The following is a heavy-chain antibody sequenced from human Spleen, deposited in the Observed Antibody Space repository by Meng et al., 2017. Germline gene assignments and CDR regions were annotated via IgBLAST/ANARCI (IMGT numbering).Heavy chain of an antibody. Sequence: GESLKISCAASGFTVSSNYMSWVRQAPGKGLEWVSVIYSGGSTYYADSVKGRFTISRDNSKNTLYLQMNSLRAEDTAVYYCARDESGGSYFAGGTDYWGQGTLVTVSS. CDR2: IYSGGST. J-gene: IGHJ4*02. D-gene: IGHD1-26*01. CDR1: GFTVSSNY. V-gene: IGHV3-53*01. CDR3: ARDESGGSYFAGGTDY.